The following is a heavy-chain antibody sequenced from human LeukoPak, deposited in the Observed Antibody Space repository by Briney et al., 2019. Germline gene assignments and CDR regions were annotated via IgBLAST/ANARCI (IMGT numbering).Heavy chain of an antibody. CDR3: ARDKSQSLAFYFFDY. V-gene: IGHV3-21*01. Sequence: PGGSLRLSCAASGVTFSSYSMNGGRQAPGKGLEWGSSISSSSSDIYYADSVKGRFTLYRDNAKNSLYLQMNRLRGEDTAVYYCARDKSQSLAFYFFDYWGQGTLVTVSS. CDR2: ISSSSSDI. CDR1: GVTFSSYS. D-gene: IGHD3-3*02. J-gene: IGHJ4*02.